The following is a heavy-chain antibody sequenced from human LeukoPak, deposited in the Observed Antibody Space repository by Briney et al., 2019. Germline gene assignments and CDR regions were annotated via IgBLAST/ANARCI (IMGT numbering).Heavy chain of an antibody. CDR2: IRYDGSNK. V-gene: IGHV3-30*02. Sequence: GGSLRLSCAASGFTFSSYGMHWVRQAPGKGLEWVAFIRYDGSNKYYADSVKGRFTISRDNSKNTLYLQMNSLRAEDTAVYYCAVIGYCSGGSCYSPDYWGQGTLVTVSS. J-gene: IGHJ4*02. CDR3: AVIGYCSGGSCYSPDY. D-gene: IGHD2-15*01. CDR1: GFTFSSYG.